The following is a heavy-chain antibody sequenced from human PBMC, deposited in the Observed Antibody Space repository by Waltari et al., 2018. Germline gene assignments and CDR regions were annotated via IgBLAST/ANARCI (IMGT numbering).Heavy chain of an antibody. V-gene: IGHV2-5*02. Sequence: QITLKESGPTLVKPTQTLTLTCSFSGFSITTPGEGGAWHRKPPGRALEWLALVYWDDDKRYSPFFENRLTITKDTFKNQVVLTVTNMDPVDTATYYCVHRQPGPRAYNYDTKGYYFNYWGQGSLVTVSS. J-gene: IGHJ4*02. CDR3: VHRQPGPRAYNYDTKGYYFNY. D-gene: IGHD3-22*01. CDR1: GFSITTPGEG. CDR2: VYWDDDK.